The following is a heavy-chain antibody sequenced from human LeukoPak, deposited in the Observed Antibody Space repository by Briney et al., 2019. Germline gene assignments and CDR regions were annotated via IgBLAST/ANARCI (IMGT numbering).Heavy chain of an antibody. CDR2: INPNSGGT. J-gene: IGHJ6*04. CDR3: ARDRDYDFWGCYYAPGV. CDR1: GYTFTGYY. Sequence: ASVKVSCKASGYTFTGYYMHWVRQAPGQGLEWMGWINPNSGGTNYAQKFQGRVTMTRDTSISTAYMELSRLRSDDTAVYYCARDRDYDFWGCYYAPGVWGKETTVTGSS. V-gene: IGHV1-2*02. D-gene: IGHD3-3*01.